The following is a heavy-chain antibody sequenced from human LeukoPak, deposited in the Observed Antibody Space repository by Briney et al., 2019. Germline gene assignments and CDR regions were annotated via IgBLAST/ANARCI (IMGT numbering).Heavy chain of an antibody. J-gene: IGHJ6*02. V-gene: IGHV4-38-2*02. CDR2: IYHSGST. CDR1: GNSISSGYY. CDR3: ARSRRQGLGYYGMDV. Sequence: KASETLSLTCTVSGNSISSGYYWGWIRQPPGKGLEWIGSIYHSGSTYYNPSLKSRVTISVDTSKNQFSLSLSSVTAADTAVYYCARSRRQGLGYYGMDVWGQGTTVTVSS. D-gene: IGHD3/OR15-3a*01.